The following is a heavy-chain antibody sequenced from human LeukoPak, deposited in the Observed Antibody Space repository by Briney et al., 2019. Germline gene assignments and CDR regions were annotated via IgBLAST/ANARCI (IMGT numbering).Heavy chain of an antibody. J-gene: IGHJ4*02. CDR2: IKSNTYGGTT. D-gene: IGHD3-22*01. CDR3: STVGLSGYYDSRGYYYFDY. CDR1: GFIFSDHD. V-gene: IGHV3-15*01. Sequence: GGSLRLSCAASGFIFSDHDMDWVRQAPGKGLEWVGRIKSNTYGGTTDYAAPVKGRFTISRDDSKNTLYLQMNSLKTEDTAVYYCSTVGLSGYYDSRGYYYFDYWGQGTLVTVSS.